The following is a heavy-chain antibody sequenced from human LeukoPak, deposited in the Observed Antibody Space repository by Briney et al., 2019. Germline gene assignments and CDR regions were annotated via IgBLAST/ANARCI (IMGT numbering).Heavy chain of an antibody. D-gene: IGHD4-23*01. CDR3: ARRTGNSNFDY. CDR1: GYRFTSYW. Sequence: GESLKISCKGSGYRFTSYWIGGVRQMPGKGLEWMGIIYPGDSDTKYSPSFQGQHTISADKSISTAYLRWSSLKASDTAMYYCARRTGNSNFDYWGQGTLVTVSS. J-gene: IGHJ4*02. CDR2: IYPGDSDT. V-gene: IGHV5-51*01.